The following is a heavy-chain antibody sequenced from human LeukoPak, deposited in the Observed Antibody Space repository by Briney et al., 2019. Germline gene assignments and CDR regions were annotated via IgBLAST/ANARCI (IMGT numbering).Heavy chain of an antibody. CDR3: VGGMGGHFDY. CDR2: VNTAGSST. CDR1: GFTFSTYW. Sequence: GGSLRPSCAASGFTFSTYWMHWVRQAPGKGLVWVSRVNTAGSSTSYADSVKGRFTISRDNAKNTLYLQMNSLRAEDTAMYYCVGGMGGHFDYWGQGTLVTVSS. J-gene: IGHJ4*02. V-gene: IGHV3-74*01. D-gene: IGHD3-16*01.